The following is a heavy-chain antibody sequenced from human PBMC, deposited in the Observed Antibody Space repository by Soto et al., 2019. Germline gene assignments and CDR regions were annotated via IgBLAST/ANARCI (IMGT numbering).Heavy chain of an antibody. D-gene: IGHD1-26*01. CDR3: ATGAEGATTGYYGMDV. Sequence: PSETLSLTCAVSGGSISSSNWWSWVRQPPGKGLEWIGEIYHSGSTNYNPSLKSRVTISIDKPKNQFSLKLSSVTAADTAVYYCATGAEGATTGYYGMDVGGQGTTVTVSS. V-gene: IGHV4-4*02. J-gene: IGHJ6*02. CDR2: IYHSGST. CDR1: GGSISSSNW.